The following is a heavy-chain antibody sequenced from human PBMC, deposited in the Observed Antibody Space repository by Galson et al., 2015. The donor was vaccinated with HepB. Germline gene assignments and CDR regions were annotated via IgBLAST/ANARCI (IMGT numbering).Heavy chain of an antibody. CDR2: INTNTGEP. J-gene: IGHJ6*02. CDR3: ARVTSTHNFGRSRYSFYYYGMDV. CDR1: GYTFTSKG. Sequence: SVKVSCKASGYTFTSKGINWVRQAPGQGLEWMGWINTNTGEPTYAQAFTGRFVFSLDTSVTTAHLQISSLKPEDTAVYYCARVTSTHNFGRSRYSFYYYGMDVWGQGTAVTVPS. D-gene: IGHD1-20*01. V-gene: IGHV7-4-1*02.